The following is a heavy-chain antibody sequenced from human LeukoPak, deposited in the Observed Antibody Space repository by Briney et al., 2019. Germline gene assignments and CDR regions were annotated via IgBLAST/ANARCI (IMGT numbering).Heavy chain of an antibody. CDR1: GYTSTDYY. J-gene: IGHJ4*02. D-gene: IGHD2-15*01. CDR3: AGEYCSGGSCRQGFDY. Sequence: ASVKVSCKASGYTSTDYYMHWVRQAPGQGLEWMGWINPNSGDTNHAQNFQGRVTLTRDTSISTAYMELSSLRSDDSAVYYCAGEYCSGGSCRQGFDYWGQGTLVTVPS. CDR2: INPNSGDT. V-gene: IGHV1-2*02.